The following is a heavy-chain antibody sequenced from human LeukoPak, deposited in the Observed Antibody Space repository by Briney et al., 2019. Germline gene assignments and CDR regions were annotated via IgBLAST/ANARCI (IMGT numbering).Heavy chain of an antibody. Sequence: ASVKVSCKASGYTFTSYDINWVRQATGQGLEWMGWMNPNSGNTGYAQKFQGRVTMTRNTSISTAYMELSSLRSEDTAAYYCARAADYYDFWSGYYTAEYFQHWGQGTLVTVSS. V-gene: IGHV1-8*01. CDR1: GYTFTSYD. CDR2: MNPNSGNT. D-gene: IGHD3-3*01. J-gene: IGHJ1*01. CDR3: ARAADYYDFWSGYYTAEYFQH.